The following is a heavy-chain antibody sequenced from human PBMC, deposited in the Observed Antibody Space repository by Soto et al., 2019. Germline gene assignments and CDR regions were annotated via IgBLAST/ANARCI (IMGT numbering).Heavy chain of an antibody. D-gene: IGHD6-6*01. CDR3: ARDRAAARPGSIGYYYYGMDV. CDR1: GGTFSSYA. J-gene: IGHJ6*02. CDR2: IIPIFGTA. V-gene: IGHV1-69*13. Sequence: VASVKVSCKASGGTFSSYAISWVRQAPGQGLEWMGGIIPIFGTANYAQKFQGRVTITADESTSTAYMELSSLRSEDTAVYYCARDRAAARPGSIGYYYYGMDVWGQGTTVTVSS.